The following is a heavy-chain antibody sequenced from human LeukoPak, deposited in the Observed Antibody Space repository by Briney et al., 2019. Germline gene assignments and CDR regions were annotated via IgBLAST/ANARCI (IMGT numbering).Heavy chain of an antibody. J-gene: IGHJ6*03. D-gene: IGHD6-19*01. CDR2: IYTSGST. Sequence: AETLSLTCTVSGGSISRYYWSWIRQPAGKGLEWSGRIYTSGSTNYNPSLKSRVTMSVDTSKNQFSLKLSSVPAADTAVYYCARGGWAPDYYYYYYMDVWGQGTTVTVSS. CDR1: GGSISRYY. V-gene: IGHV4-4*07. CDR3: ARGGWAPDYYYYYYMDV.